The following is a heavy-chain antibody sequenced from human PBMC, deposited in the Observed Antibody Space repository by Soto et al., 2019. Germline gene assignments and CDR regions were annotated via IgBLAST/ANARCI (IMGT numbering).Heavy chain of an antibody. Sequence: PGGSLRLSCAASGFTFSSYAMSWVRQAPGKGLEWVSAISGSGGRTYYEDSVKGRFTISRDNSKNTLYLQMNSLRAEDTAVYYCAKEFSSSSPYYYYYYGMDVWGQGTTVTVSS. CDR1: GFTFSSYA. D-gene: IGHD6-13*01. CDR2: ISGSGGRT. CDR3: AKEFSSSSPYYYYYYGMDV. V-gene: IGHV3-23*01. J-gene: IGHJ6*02.